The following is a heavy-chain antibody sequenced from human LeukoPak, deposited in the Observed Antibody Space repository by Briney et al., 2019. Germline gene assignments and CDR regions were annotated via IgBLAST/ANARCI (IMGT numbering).Heavy chain of an antibody. V-gene: IGHV3-48*03. CDR2: IDSISTTI. J-gene: IGHJ3*02. D-gene: IGHD2-15*01. Sequence: GGSLRLSCAASGFTFISYEMNWVRQAPGKGLEWISYIDSISTTIYSADSVRGRFTISRDNAKNSVYLQMNSLRVEDTAIYYCARGAQLVAVTTGAFDIWGQGTMVTVSS. CDR3: ARGAQLVAVTTGAFDI. CDR1: GFTFISYE.